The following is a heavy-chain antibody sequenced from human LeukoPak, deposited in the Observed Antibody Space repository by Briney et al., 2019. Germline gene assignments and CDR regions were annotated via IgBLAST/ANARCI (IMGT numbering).Heavy chain of an antibody. Sequence: SVKVSCKASGYTFTGNDMHWVRQAPGQGLEWMGGIIPIFGTANYAQKFQGRVTITADESTSTAYMELSSLRSEDTAVYYCARESYMGYWGQGTLVTVSS. J-gene: IGHJ4*02. CDR3: ARESYMGY. V-gene: IGHV1-69*13. CDR2: IIPIFGTA. D-gene: IGHD3-16*01. CDR1: GYTFTGND.